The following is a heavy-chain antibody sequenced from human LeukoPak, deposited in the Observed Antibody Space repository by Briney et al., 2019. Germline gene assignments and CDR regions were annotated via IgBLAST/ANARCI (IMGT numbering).Heavy chain of an antibody. CDR2: ISYDGSNK. D-gene: IGHD3-10*02. J-gene: IGHJ4*02. V-gene: IGHV3-30*18. Sequence: GGSLRLSCTASGFTFSSYGMHWVRQAPGKGLEWVAVISYDGSNKYYADSVKGRFTISRDNSKNTLYLQMNSLRAEDTAVYYCAKDMFRHFDYWGQGTLVTVSS. CDR1: GFTFSSYG. CDR3: AKDMFRHFDY.